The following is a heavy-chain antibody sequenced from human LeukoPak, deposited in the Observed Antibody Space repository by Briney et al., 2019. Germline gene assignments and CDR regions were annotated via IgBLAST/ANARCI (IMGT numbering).Heavy chain of an antibody. CDR1: GGSFSGYY. V-gene: IGHV4-34*01. J-gene: IGHJ4*02. Sequence: PSETLSLTCAVYGGSFSGYYWSWLRQPPGKGLEWIGEINHSGSTNYNPSLKSRVTISVDTSKNQFSLRLNSVTAADTAVYFCARLRVRGYGYGPWEGPTWLDYWGQGTLVTVSS. CDR2: INHSGST. CDR3: ARLRVRGYGYGPWEGPTWLDY. D-gene: IGHD5-18*01.